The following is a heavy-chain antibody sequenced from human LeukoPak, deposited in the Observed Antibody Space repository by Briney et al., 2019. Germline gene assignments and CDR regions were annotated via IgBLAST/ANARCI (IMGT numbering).Heavy chain of an antibody. Sequence: LPGGSLRLSCAASGFTFSDHYMDCVRQAPGKGLKWVGRIRNKANSYTTEYAASVKGRFTISRDDSKNSLYLQMNSLKTEDTAVYYCARGGSSSSWYPLDYWGQGTLVTVSS. J-gene: IGHJ4*02. V-gene: IGHV3-72*01. CDR2: IRNKANSYTT. CDR3: ARGGSSSSWYPLDY. CDR1: GFTFSDHY. D-gene: IGHD6-13*01.